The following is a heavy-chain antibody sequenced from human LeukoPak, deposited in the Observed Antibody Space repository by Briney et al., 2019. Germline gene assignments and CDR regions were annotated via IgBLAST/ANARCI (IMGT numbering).Heavy chain of an antibody. V-gene: IGHV3-30-3*01. Sequence: GGSLRLSCAASGFTFSSYAMHWVRQAPGKGLEWVAVISYDGSNKYYADSVKGRFTISRDNSKNTLYLQMNGLRAEDTAVYYCAIRGDGMDVWGQGTTVTVSS. CDR3: AIRGDGMDV. CDR1: GFTFSSYA. D-gene: IGHD3-10*01. CDR2: ISYDGSNK. J-gene: IGHJ6*02.